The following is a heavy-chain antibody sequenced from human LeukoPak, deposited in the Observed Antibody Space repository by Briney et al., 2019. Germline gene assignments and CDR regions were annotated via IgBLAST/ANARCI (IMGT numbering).Heavy chain of an antibody. V-gene: IGHV4-39*01. J-gene: IGHJ6*03. CDR2: IYYSDSGRT. CDR1: SGSISSGDYS. Sequence: PSETLSLTCSVSSGSISSGDYSWGWIRQPPGKGLEWIGGIYYSDSGRTHYNPFLESRVSISVDTSKNQFSLKLSSVTGADTALYYCVRHESFYYYYTDVWGKGTTVTVSS. CDR3: VRHESFYYYYTDV.